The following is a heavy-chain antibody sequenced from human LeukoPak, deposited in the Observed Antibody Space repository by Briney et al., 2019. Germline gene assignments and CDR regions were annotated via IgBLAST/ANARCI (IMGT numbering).Heavy chain of an antibody. CDR3: AKAGCTTANCYSNS. CDR1: GITFSDYA. Sequence: GGSLRLSCEVSGITFSDYAMTWVRQAPGKGLEWVSVISGSGDSTYYADSVKGRFTISRDNSKNTLYLQMNSLRGDDTAIYYCAKAGCTTANCYSNSWGQGTLVTVSS. D-gene: IGHD2-21*02. J-gene: IGHJ4*02. CDR2: ISGSGDST. V-gene: IGHV3-23*01.